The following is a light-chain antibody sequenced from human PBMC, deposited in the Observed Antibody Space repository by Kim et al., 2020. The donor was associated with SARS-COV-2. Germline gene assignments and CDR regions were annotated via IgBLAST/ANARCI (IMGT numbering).Light chain of an antibody. CDR3: SSYAGSNNRVV. CDR2: EVS. CDR1: SSDVGGYNY. J-gene: IGLJ2*01. V-gene: IGLV2-8*01. Sequence: AVTIACTGTSSDVGGYNYVSWYQQHPGKAPKLMIYEVSKRPSGVPDRFSGSKSGNTASLTVSGLQAEDEADYYCSSYAGSNNRVVFGGGTQLTVL.